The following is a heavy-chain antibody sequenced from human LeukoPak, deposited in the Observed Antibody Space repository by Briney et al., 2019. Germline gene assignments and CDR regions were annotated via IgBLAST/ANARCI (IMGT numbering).Heavy chain of an antibody. V-gene: IGHV3-74*01. Sequence: GGSLRLSCAASGFTFSSYWMNWVRQAPGKGLVWVSRIASDGSSTTYADSVKGRYSISRDNAKNTLYLQMNSLRVEDTAVYYCARGRPHGNDYWGQGTLVTVSS. J-gene: IGHJ4*02. CDR1: GFTFSSYW. D-gene: IGHD4-23*01. CDR3: ARGRPHGNDY. CDR2: IASDGSST.